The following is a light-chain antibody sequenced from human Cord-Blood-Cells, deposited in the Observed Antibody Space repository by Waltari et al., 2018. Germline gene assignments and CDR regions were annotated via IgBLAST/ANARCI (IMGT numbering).Light chain of an antibody. V-gene: IGLV2-14*01. CDR3: SSYTSSTWV. CDR2: ELS. J-gene: IGLJ3*02. CDR1: SSHVGGYNY. Sequence: QSALTQPPSVSGSPGPSIAISCTGTSSHVGGYNYVSWYQQHPGKAPKLIIYELSNRPSGVSNRFAGSKSGTTASLTISGLQAEDEADYYCSSYTSSTWVFGGGTKLTVL.